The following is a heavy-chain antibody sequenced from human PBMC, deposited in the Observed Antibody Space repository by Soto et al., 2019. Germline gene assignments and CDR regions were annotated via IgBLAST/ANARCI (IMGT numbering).Heavy chain of an antibody. J-gene: IGHJ4*02. V-gene: IGHV4-31*03. D-gene: IGHD3-22*01. CDR3: ARLDNSGYVSNQNPYYFDS. Sequence: QVQLQESGPGLVKPSQTLSLTCTVSGGSISSDDYYWTWIRQPPGKGLQLIGYIFYSGDTYYKPSHKSRVTMSVETSESQFSLRLSSVGAADTAVYYYARLDNSGYVSNQNPYYFDSWGQGTLVTVSS. CDR2: IFYSGDT. CDR1: GGSISSDDYY.